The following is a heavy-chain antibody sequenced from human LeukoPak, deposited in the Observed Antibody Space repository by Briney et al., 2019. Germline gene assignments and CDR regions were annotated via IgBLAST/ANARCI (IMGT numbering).Heavy chain of an antibody. J-gene: IGHJ4*02. D-gene: IGHD5-18*01. CDR2: ISWNSGSI. CDR3: AMAGYTDGPFDFDY. Sequence: PGRSLRLSCAASGFTFDDYAMHWVRQAPGKGLEWVSGISWNSGSIGYADSVKGRFTISRDNAKSSLFLQMNSLRADDTAVYYCAMAGYTDGPFDFDYWGQGTLVTVSS. CDR1: GFTFDDYA. V-gene: IGHV3-9*01.